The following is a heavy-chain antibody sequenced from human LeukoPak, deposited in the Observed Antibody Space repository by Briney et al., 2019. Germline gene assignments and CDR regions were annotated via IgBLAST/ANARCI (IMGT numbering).Heavy chain of an antibody. J-gene: IGHJ4*02. CDR1: GFTFSSYA. D-gene: IGHD1-7*01. CDR3: AREGPNYYFDY. V-gene: IGHV3-30-3*01. CDR2: ISYDGSNK. Sequence: GGSLRLSCAASGFTFSSYAMHWVRQAPGKGLEWVAVISYDGSNKYYADSVKGRFTISRDNSKNTLYLQMNSLRAEDTAVYYCAREGPNYYFDYWGQGTLVTVSS.